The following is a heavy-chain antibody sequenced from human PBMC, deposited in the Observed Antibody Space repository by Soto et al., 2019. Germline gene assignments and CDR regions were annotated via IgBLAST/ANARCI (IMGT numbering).Heavy chain of an antibody. D-gene: IGHD3-3*01. CDR1: GFTFSSYG. CDR3: AKDLGIFGVSRTPNWFDP. J-gene: IGHJ5*02. CDR2: ISYDGSNK. V-gene: IGHV3-30*18. Sequence: QVQLVESGGGVVQPGRSLRLSCAASGFTFSSYGMRWVRQAPGKGLEWVAVISYDGSNKYYADSVKGRFTISRDNSKNTLYLQMNSLRAEDTAVYYCAKDLGIFGVSRTPNWFDPWGQGTLVTVSS.